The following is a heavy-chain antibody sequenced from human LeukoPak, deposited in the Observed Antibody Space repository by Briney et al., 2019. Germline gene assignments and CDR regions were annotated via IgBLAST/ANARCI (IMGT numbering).Heavy chain of an antibody. V-gene: IGHV1-18*01. D-gene: IGHD1-26*01. CDR1: GYTFTSYG. CDR3: ARNRGYSGSPKWFDP. Sequence: GASVKVSCKASGYTFTSYGISWVRQAPGQGLEWMGWINAYNGNTNYAQKLQGRVTMTTDTSTSTAYMELRSLRSDDTAVYYCARNRGYSGSPKWFDPWGQGTLVTVSS. J-gene: IGHJ5*02. CDR2: INAYNGNT.